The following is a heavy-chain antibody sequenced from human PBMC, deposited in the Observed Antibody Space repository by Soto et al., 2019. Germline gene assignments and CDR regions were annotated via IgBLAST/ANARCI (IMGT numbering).Heavy chain of an antibody. CDR3: AREYYGLLTGYYTDY. V-gene: IGHV3-74*01. Sequence: EVQLVESGGDLVQRGGSLRLSCAASGFPFSSYWMHWVRHTPGKGLDWVARISGDGVTTYYAASVTGRFTVSRDNAKLTLSLQISGLSAEDTAVYYCAREYYGLLTGYYTDYWGQGTLVSVSS. CDR1: GFPFSSYW. D-gene: IGHD3-9*01. CDR2: ISGDGVTT. J-gene: IGHJ4*02.